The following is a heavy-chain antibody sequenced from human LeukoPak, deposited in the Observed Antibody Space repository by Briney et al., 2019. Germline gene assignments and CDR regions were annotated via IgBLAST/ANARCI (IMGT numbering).Heavy chain of an antibody. Sequence: SVKVSCKASGGTFSSYAISWVRQAPGQGLDWMGGIIPIFGTANYAQKFQGRVTITADKSTSTAYMELSSLRSEDTAVYYCARPIVVVTANYAFDIWGQGTMVTVSS. CDR2: IIPIFGTA. J-gene: IGHJ3*02. D-gene: IGHD2-21*02. CDR1: GGTFSSYA. V-gene: IGHV1-69*06. CDR3: ARPIVVVTANYAFDI.